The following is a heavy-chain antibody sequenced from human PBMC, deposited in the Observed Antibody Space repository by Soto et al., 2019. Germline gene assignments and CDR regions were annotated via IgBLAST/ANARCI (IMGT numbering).Heavy chain of an antibody. D-gene: IGHD2-2*01. CDR3: ARDPEDIVVVPAATRPVDY. J-gene: IGHJ4*02. CDR2: ISSSGSTI. V-gene: IGHV3-11*01. CDR1: GFTLSDYY. Sequence: PGGSLRLSCAASGFTLSDYYMSWIRQAPGKGLEWVSYISSSGSTIYYADSVKGRFTISRDNAKNSLYLQMNSLRAEDPAVYYCARDPEDIVVVPAATRPVDYWGQGTLVTVSS.